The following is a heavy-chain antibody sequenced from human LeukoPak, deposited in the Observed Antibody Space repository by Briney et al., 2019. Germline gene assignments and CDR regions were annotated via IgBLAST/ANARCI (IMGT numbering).Heavy chain of an antibody. D-gene: IGHD4-17*01. V-gene: IGHV3-23*01. J-gene: IGHJ4*02. CDR2: ISGSGGII. CDR1: GFPFSSFG. Sequence: GGSLRLSCAASGFPFSSFGMSWVRQAPGKGLEWVSTISGSGGIIDYADSVKGRFTFSRDNSRNMVYLQMNSLRAEDTAVYYCAKDLPDYGDYIAGYWGQGTLVTVSS. CDR3: AKDLPDYGDYIAGY.